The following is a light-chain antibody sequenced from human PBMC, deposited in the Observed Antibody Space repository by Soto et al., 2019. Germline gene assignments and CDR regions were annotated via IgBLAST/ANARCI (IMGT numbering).Light chain of an antibody. CDR1: QGISSY. CDR3: QQLNSYPLT. J-gene: IGKJ4*01. Sequence: DIPLTHSPTTLSAPAGDRVTITCRASQGISSYVAWYQHEPGKAPKLLIYAGYTLQSGVPSRFSGSDSGTDFTLTISSLQPEDFASYYCQQLNSYPLTVGGGTKVDI. V-gene: IGKV1-9*01. CDR2: AGY.